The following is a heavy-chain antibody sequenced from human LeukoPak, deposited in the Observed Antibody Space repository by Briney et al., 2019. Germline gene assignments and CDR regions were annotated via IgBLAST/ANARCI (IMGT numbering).Heavy chain of an antibody. CDR1: GHTFTSYA. D-gene: IGHD6-19*01. Sequence: ASVKVSCKASGHTFTSYAMHWVRQAPGQRLEWMGWINAGNGNTKYSQKFQGRVTITRDTSASTAYMELSSLRSEDTAVYCCARYREWLAAFDIWSQGTMVTVSS. CDR3: ARYREWLAAFDI. J-gene: IGHJ3*02. CDR2: INAGNGNT. V-gene: IGHV1-3*01.